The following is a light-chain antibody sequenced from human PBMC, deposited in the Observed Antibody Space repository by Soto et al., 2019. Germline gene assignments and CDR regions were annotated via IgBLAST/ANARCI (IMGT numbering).Light chain of an antibody. Sequence: EIVLTQSPGTLSLSAGERATLSCRASQSVSSSYLACYQQKPGQAPRLLIYGASSRATGIPDRFSGSGSATDFTLTICRLEPEDFAVYYCQQYGSSPWTFGQGTKVEIK. CDR3: QQYGSSPWT. V-gene: IGKV3-20*01. J-gene: IGKJ1*01. CDR2: GAS. CDR1: QSVSSSY.